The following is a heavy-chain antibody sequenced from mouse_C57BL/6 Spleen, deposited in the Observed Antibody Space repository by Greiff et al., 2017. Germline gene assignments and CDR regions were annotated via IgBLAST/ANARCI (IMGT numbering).Heavy chain of an antibody. CDR3: TRAYSNYEMDD. D-gene: IGHD2-5*01. Sequence: EVQLVESGEGLVKPGGSLKLSCAASGFTFSSYAMSWVRQTPEKGLEWVAYISSGGGYIYYADTVKGRFTISRDNARNTLYLQMSSLKSEDTALYCCTRAYSNYEMDDWGQGTSVTVSS. CDR1: GFTFSSYA. V-gene: IGHV5-9-1*02. J-gene: IGHJ4*01. CDR2: ISSGGGYI.